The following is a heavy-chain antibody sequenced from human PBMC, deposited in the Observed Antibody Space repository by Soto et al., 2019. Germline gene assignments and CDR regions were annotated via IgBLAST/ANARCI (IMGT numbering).Heavy chain of an antibody. CDR1: AYIIPDYH. J-gene: IGHJ6*02. CDR3: ARGASTDYSNGLCLFFYIHNVHV. Sequence: AASEKGSCKTSAYIIPDYHLHRVRQALGQRLKWLGRINPKSGGTSTAQKFQGWVTMTTDTSISTASMELTRLTSADTAIYYCARGASTDYSNGLCLFFYIHNVHVWG. CDR2: INPKSGGT. V-gene: IGHV1-2*04. D-gene: IGHD3-10*01.